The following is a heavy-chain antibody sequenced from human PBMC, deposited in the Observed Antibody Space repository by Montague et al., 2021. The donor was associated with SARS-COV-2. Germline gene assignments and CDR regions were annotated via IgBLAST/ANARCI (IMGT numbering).Heavy chain of an antibody. CDR3: ARDPRYSRSWSFDY. J-gene: IGHJ4*02. Sequence: CAISGDSVASNNATWNWIRQSPSRGLERLGRTYYRSKWYNGYAVSVKSRMTISPDTSKNQFSLQLSSVTPEDRAVYYCARDPRYSRSWSFDYWGQGTLVTVSS. CDR2: TYYRSKWYN. V-gene: IGHV6-1*01. CDR1: GDSVASNNAT. D-gene: IGHD6-13*01.